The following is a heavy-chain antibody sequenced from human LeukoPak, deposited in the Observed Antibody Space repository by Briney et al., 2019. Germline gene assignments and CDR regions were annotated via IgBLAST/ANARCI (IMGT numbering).Heavy chain of an antibody. CDR1: GGSISSSNW. CDR3: ARVVPPPPGIAAAGPYDY. J-gene: IGHJ4*02. V-gene: IGHV4-4*02. D-gene: IGHD6-13*01. CDR2: IYHSGST. Sequence: SETLSLTRAVSGGSISSSNWWSWVRQPPGKGLEWIGEIYHSGSTNYNPSLKSRVTISVDKSKNQFSLKLSSVTAADTAVYYCARVVPPPPGIAAAGPYDYWGQGTLVTVSS.